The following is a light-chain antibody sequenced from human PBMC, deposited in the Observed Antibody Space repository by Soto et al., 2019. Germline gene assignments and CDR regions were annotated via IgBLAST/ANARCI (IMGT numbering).Light chain of an antibody. CDR2: KAS. CDR1: QSISSW. J-gene: IGKJ2*01. V-gene: IGKV1-5*03. Sequence: DIQMTQSPSTLSASVGDRVTITCRASQSISSWLAWYQQKPGKAPKLLIYKASSLESGVPSRFSGSGSGTEFNLTISRLQPDDFATYYCQQYNSYSTFGQGTKLEIK. CDR3: QQYNSYST.